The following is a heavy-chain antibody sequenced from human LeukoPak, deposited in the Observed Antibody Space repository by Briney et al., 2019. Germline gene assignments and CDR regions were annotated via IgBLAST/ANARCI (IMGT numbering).Heavy chain of an antibody. Sequence: GGSLRLSCAASGFTFSSYGMHWVRQAPGKGLEWVAVISYDGGNKYYADSVKGRFTVSRDNSKNTLYLQMNSLRAEDTAVYYCVRGAYSSSWLNFDYWGQGTLVTVSS. CDR1: GFTFSSYG. CDR2: ISYDGGNK. V-gene: IGHV3-30*03. CDR3: VRGAYSSSWLNFDY. J-gene: IGHJ4*02. D-gene: IGHD6-13*01.